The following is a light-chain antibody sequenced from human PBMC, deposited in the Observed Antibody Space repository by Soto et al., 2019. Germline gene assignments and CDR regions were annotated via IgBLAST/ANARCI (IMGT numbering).Light chain of an antibody. V-gene: IGKV3D-15*01. CDR2: GAS. Sequence: ENALTHSPGALSLSPGERATLSCRASQSVSSSYLAWYQQKPGQAPRLLIYGASSRATGIPARFSGSGSGTEFTLTISSLQSEDFAVYYCQQSNNWPRPFGQGAKVDIK. J-gene: IGKJ1*01. CDR1: QSVSSSY. CDR3: QQSNNWPRP.